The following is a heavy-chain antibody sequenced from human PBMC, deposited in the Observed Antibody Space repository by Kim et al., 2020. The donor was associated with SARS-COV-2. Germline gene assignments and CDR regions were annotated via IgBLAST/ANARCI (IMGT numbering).Heavy chain of an antibody. D-gene: IGHD5-12*01. J-gene: IGHJ4*02. CDR3: ARGYVEMATTKFDY. Sequence: SETLSLTCAVYGGSFSGYYWSWIRQPPGKGLEWIGEINHSGSTNYNPSLKSRVTISVDTSKNQFSLKLSSVTAADTAVYYCARGYVEMATTKFDYWGQGTLVTVSS. CDR2: INHSGST. V-gene: IGHV4-34*01. CDR1: GGSFSGYY.